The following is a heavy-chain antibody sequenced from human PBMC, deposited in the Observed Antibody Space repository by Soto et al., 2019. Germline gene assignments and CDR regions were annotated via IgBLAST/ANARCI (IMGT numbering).Heavy chain of an antibody. CDR2: IDPSDSYT. J-gene: IGHJ6*02. CDR3: ASQYDVDTAMDSYGVDV. V-gene: IGHV5-10-1*01. Sequence: GESLKISCKGSGYSFTSYWISWVRQMPGKGLEWMGRIDPSDSYTNYSPSFQGHVTISADKSISTAYLQWSSLKASDTAMYYCASQYDVDTAMDSYGVDVWGQGTTVTVSS. D-gene: IGHD5-18*01. CDR1: GYSFTSYW.